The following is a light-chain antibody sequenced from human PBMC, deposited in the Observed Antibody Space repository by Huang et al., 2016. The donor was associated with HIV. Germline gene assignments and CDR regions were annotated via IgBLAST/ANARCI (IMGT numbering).Light chain of an antibody. CDR3: QQYDNLPYT. CDR1: QDSSTN. Sequence: DIQMTQSPSSLSASVGDTVPITCQASQDSSTNLNWYRQKPAKAPKVLIYDESNWETGVPSRFSASGSGTDFTFTISSLQPEDIATYYCQQYDNLPYTFGQGTKLEI. J-gene: IGKJ2*01. CDR2: DES. V-gene: IGKV1-33*01.